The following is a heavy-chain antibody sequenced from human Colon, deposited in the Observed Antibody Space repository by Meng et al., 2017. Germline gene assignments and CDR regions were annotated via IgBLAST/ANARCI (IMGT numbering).Heavy chain of an antibody. CDR3: VRDRDGPIDH. J-gene: IGHJ4*02. CDR1: GVSFSNCS. CDR2: ISTSRYDVF. Sequence: LGGRGGGRVKTGGALILACSAAGVSFSNCSLSRVGQAPGKGVDWVTCISTSRYDVFFYAHSVKGRFTISRDDGKNSLYLHMSSLTAEDTAVYYCVRDRDGPIDHWGQGTLVTVSS. V-gene: IGHV3-21*01.